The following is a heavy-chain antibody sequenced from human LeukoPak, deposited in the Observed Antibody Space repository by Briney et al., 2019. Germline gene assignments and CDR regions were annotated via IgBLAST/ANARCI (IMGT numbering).Heavy chain of an antibody. D-gene: IGHD2-8*01. CDR2: ISAQHGQT. CDR1: GYSENFYG. CDR3: AGSLGYCTSNVCYLKY. V-gene: IGHV1-18*01. Sequence: ASVKVYCKTSGYSENFYGITWVRQVAGQGLEWMVWISAQHGQTEYAPNSQYRVTMTTDTYTNTAYMELRSLRSDDTAVYYCAGSLGYCTSNVCYLKYWGQGTLVTVSS. J-gene: IGHJ4*02.